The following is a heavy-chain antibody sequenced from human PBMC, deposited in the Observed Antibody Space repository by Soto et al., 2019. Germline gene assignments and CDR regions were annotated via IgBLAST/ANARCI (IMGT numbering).Heavy chain of an antibody. V-gene: IGHV4-59*13. Sequence: QVQLQESGPGLVKPSETLSLTCTVSGDSIRNVYWSWIRQPPGKGLEWIGFIYHSGNAKYNPSLKSRVAMSVDSSKNPISLSLNSVTAADSAVYFCARAHAPTLPFDSWGPGTLVTVSS. CDR3: ARAHAPTLPFDS. CDR2: IYHSGNA. CDR1: GDSIRNVY. D-gene: IGHD2-2*01. J-gene: IGHJ4*02.